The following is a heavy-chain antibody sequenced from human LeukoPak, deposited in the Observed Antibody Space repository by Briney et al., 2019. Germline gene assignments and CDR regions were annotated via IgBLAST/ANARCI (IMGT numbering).Heavy chain of an antibody. CDR3: AKDSLPHYYDSSGYR. CDR2: ISGSGGST. D-gene: IGHD3-22*01. J-gene: IGHJ4*02. Sequence: GGSLRLSCAASGFTFSSYAMSWVRQAPGKGRGWVSAISGSGGSTYYADSVKGRFTISRDNSKNTLYLQMNSLRAEDTAVYYCAKDSLPHYYDSSGYRWGQGTLVTVSS. CDR1: GFTFSSYA. V-gene: IGHV3-23*01.